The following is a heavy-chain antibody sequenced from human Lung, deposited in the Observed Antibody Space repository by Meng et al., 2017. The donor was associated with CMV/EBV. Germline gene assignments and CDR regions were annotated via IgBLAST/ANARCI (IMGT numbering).Heavy chain of an antibody. Sequence: SXTLSLTCTVSGYSISSGYYWGWIRQPPGKGLEWIGTIYRGGTTYYNSPLKSRVTISVDTSKNQFSLKMSSVTAADTAVYYCATHPPGYWAQGTLVTVSS. J-gene: IGHJ4*02. CDR1: GYSISSGYY. CDR3: ATHPPGY. V-gene: IGHV4-38-2*02. CDR2: IYRGGTT.